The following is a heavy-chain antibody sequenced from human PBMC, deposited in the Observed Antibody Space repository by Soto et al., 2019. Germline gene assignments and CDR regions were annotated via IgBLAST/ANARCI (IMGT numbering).Heavy chain of an antibody. CDR2: IVVGSGNT. Sequence: GASVKVSCKASGFTFTSSAVQWVRQARGQRLEWIGWIVVGSGNTNYAQKFQERVTMTRDTSTSTVYMELSSLRSEDTAVYYCARMAHQNWFDPWGQGTLVTVSS. J-gene: IGHJ5*02. CDR3: ARMAHQNWFDP. V-gene: IGHV1-58*01. D-gene: IGHD2-8*01. CDR1: GFTFTSSA.